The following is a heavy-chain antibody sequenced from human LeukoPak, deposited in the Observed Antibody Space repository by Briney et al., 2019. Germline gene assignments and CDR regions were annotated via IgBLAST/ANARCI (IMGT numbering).Heavy chain of an antibody. Sequence: GESLKISCKGSGYSFSNYWIGWVRQTPGKGLEWMGMIYPGDSDARYSPSFQGQVTISADKSIDTAYLQWNSLKASDTAMYYCSWNIRDGYNLDAFDIWGQGTMVTVSS. CDR3: SWNIRDGYNLDAFDI. D-gene: IGHD5-24*01. CDR1: GYSFSNYW. V-gene: IGHV5-51*01. J-gene: IGHJ3*02. CDR2: IYPGDSDA.